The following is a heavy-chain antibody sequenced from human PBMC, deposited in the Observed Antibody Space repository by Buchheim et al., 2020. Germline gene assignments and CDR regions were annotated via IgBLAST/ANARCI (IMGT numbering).Heavy chain of an antibody. J-gene: IGHJ5*02. Sequence: QVQLQQWGAGLLKPSETLSLTCAVYGGSFSGYYWSWIRQPPGKGLEWIGEINHSGSTNYNPSLKSRVTITVDTSKNQFSLKLSSVTAADTAVYYCARGAARLRYNWFDPWGQGTL. CDR3: ARGAARLRYNWFDP. D-gene: IGHD6-6*01. CDR2: INHSGST. CDR1: GGSFSGYY. V-gene: IGHV4-34*01.